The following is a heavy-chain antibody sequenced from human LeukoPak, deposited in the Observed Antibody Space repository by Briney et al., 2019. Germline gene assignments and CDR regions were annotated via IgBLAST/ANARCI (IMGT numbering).Heavy chain of an antibody. CDR3: TSIAAYYYYYYMDV. J-gene: IGHJ6*03. D-gene: IGHD6-13*01. V-gene: IGHV3-15*01. Sequence: GGSLRLSCAASGFTVSSNYMSWVRQAPGKGLEWVGRIKSKTDGGTTDYAAPVKGRFTISRDDSKNTLYLQMNSLKTEDTAVYYCTSIAAYYYYYYMDVWGKGTTVTVSS. CDR1: GFTVSSNY. CDR2: IKSKTDGGTT.